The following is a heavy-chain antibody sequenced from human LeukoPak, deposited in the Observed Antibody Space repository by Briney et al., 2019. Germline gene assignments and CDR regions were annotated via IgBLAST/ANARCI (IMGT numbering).Heavy chain of an antibody. CDR1: GGSTSGYY. D-gene: IGHD6-19*01. CDR3: ARHGGWYEDY. J-gene: IGHJ4*02. V-gene: IGHV4-59*08. CDR2: IYYSGST. Sequence: PSETLSLTCTVSGGSTSGYYWSWIRQSPGKGLEWIGYIYYSGSTSYNPSLKSRITISVDTSKKQFSLNLNSVTAADTAVYYCARHGGWYEDYWGQGTLVTVSS.